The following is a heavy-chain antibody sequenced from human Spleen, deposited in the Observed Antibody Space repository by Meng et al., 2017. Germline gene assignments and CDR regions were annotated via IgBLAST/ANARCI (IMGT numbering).Heavy chain of an antibody. CDR2: ISAYNGNT. CDR3: ARARGSGYDSDAFAI. J-gene: IGHJ3*02. CDR1: GYTFTSYG. D-gene: IGHD5-12*01. Sequence: ASVKVSCKASGYTFTSYGISWVRQAPGQGLEWMGWISAYNGNTNYAQKLQGRVTMTTDTSTSTAYMELRSLRSDDTAVYYCARARGSGYDSDAFAIWGQGTMVTVSS. V-gene: IGHV1-18*01.